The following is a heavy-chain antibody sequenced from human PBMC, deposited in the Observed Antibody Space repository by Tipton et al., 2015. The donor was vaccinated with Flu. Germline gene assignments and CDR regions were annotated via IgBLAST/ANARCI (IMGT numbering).Heavy chain of an antibody. Sequence: GLVKPSETLSLTCTVSGGSISSSSYYWGWIRQPPGKGLEWIGSIYYSGSTYYNPSLKSRVTISVDTSKNQFSLKLSSVTAADTAVYYCATKEVSYCSGGSCYSYYFDYWGQGTLVTVPS. CDR3: ATKEVSYCSGGSCYSYYFDY. V-gene: IGHV4-39*01. CDR1: GGSISSSSYY. D-gene: IGHD2-15*01. J-gene: IGHJ4*02. CDR2: IYYSGST.